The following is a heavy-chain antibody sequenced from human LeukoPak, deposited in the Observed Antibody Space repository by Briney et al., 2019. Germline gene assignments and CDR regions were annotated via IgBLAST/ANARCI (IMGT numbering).Heavy chain of an antibody. Sequence: ASVKVSCKASGGTFSSYAISWVRQAPGQGLEWMGRIIPIFGTANYAQKFQGRVTITTDESTSTAYMELSSLRSEDTAVYYCAGTEGYCSGGSCYSDAFDIWGQGTMVTVSS. D-gene: IGHD2-15*01. CDR2: IIPIFGTA. CDR1: GGTFSSYA. J-gene: IGHJ3*02. V-gene: IGHV1-69*05. CDR3: AGTEGYCSGGSCYSDAFDI.